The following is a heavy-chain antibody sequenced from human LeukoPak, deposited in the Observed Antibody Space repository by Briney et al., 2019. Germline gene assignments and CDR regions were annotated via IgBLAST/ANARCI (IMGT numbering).Heavy chain of an antibody. CDR3: ARDRTGFDY. CDR1: GITFSSYA. V-gene: IGHV1-69*06. CDR2: IIPLSGTA. Sequence: ASVKVSCKTSGITFSSYAITWLRQAPGQGLELMGQIIPLSGTATYAQKFQGRVTITADKSTSTAYMELRSLRSEDTAVYYCARDRTGFDYWGQGTLVTVSS. J-gene: IGHJ4*02.